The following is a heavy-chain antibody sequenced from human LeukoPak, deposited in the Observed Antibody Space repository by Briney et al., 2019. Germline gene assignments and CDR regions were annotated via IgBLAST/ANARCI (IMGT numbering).Heavy chain of an antibody. CDR2: IYYSGTT. CDR1: GGSISSGVYY. J-gene: IGHJ4*02. D-gene: IGHD4-17*01. V-gene: IGHV4-31*03. Sequence: PSETLSLTCTVSGGSISSGVYYWSWIRQHPGKGLEWIGYIYYSGTTYYNPSLKSRVSISLDTSKNQFSLNLSSVTAADTAVYYCARSGTVTTWNYWGQGTLVTVSS. CDR3: ARSGTVTTWNY.